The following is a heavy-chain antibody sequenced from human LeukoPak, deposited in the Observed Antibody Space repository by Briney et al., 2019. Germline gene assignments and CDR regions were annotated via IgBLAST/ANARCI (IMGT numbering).Heavy chain of an antibody. CDR1: GFTFSSYW. CDR3: ARRGYDILTGYPTPLDY. CDR2: INSDGSST. Sequence: GGSLRLSCAASGFTFSSYWMHWVRQAPGKGLVWVSRINSDGSSTSYADSVKGRFTISRDNAKNTLYLQMNSLKAEDTAVYYCARRGYDILTGYPTPLDYWGQGTLVTVSS. V-gene: IGHV3-74*01. D-gene: IGHD3-9*01. J-gene: IGHJ4*02.